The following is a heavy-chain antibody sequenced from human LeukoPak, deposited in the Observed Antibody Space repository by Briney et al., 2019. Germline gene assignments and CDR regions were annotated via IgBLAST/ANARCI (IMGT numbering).Heavy chain of an antibody. J-gene: IGHJ3*02. CDR1: GFTFSSYG. V-gene: IGHV3-33*01. CDR3: ARESSPKYYDFWSGYSRYDAFDI. CDR2: IWYDGSNK. D-gene: IGHD3-3*01. Sequence: PGGSLRLSCAASGFTFSSYGMHWVRQAPGKGLEWVAVIWYDGSNKYYADSVKGRFTIPRDNSKNTLYLQMNSLRAEDTAVYYCARESSPKYYDFWSGYSRYDAFDIWGQGTMVTVSS.